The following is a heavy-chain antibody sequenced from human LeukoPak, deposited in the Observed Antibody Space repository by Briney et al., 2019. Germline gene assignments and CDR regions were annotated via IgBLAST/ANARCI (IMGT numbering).Heavy chain of an antibody. V-gene: IGHV5-51*01. D-gene: IGHD3-9*01. Sequence: GESLKISCTGSGYSFTSYWIGWVRQMPGKGLEWMGIIYSGDSDTRYSPSFQGQVTISADKSISTAYLQWSSLKASDTAMYYCARRDYDILTGYDGMDVWGQGTTVTVSS. J-gene: IGHJ6*02. CDR3: ARRDYDILTGYDGMDV. CDR2: IYSGDSDT. CDR1: GYSFTSYW.